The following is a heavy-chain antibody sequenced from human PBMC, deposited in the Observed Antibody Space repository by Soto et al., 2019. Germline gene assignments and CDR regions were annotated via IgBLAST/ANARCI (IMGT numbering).Heavy chain of an antibody. Sequence: GGSLRLSCAASGFTFSNAWMSWVRQDPGKGLEWVGRIKSKTDGGTTDYAAPVKGRFTISRDDSKNTLYLQMNSLKTEDTAVYYCTTLSITIFGVVLMDFWGQGTTVTGSS. J-gene: IGHJ6*02. CDR2: IKSKTDGGTT. CDR1: GFTFSNAW. D-gene: IGHD3-3*01. V-gene: IGHV3-15*07. CDR3: TTLSITIFGVVLMDF.